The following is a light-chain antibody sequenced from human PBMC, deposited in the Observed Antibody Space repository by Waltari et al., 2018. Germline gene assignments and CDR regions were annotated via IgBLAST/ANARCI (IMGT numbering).Light chain of an antibody. CDR3: QQYYNTPYT. CDR2: WAS. CDR1: HGLSFPSNNKHY. V-gene: IGKV4-1*01. Sequence: DIVMTQSPDSLAVSLGETPTTSCKSSHGLSFPSNNKHYLAWYQQKPGQPPKLLLYWASTRESGVPDRFSGSGSGTDFTLTIFSLQAEDVAVYYCQQYYNTPYTFGRGTKVEI. J-gene: IGKJ2*01.